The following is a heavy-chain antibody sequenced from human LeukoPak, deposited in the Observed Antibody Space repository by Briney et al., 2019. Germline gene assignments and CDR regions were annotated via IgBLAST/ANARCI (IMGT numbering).Heavy chain of an antibody. V-gene: IGHV4-34*01. CDR2: INHSGST. Sequence: SETLSLTCAVSGGSFSGYYWSWIRQPPGKGLEWIGEINHSGSTNYNPSLKSRVTISVDTSKNQFSLKLSPVTAADTAVYYCAREEQWRGAFDIWGQGTMVTVSS. J-gene: IGHJ3*02. CDR3: AREEQWRGAFDI. CDR1: GGSFSGYY. D-gene: IGHD6-19*01.